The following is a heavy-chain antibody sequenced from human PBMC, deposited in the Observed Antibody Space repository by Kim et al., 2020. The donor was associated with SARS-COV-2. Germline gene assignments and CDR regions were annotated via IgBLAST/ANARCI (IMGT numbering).Heavy chain of an antibody. CDR3: ARAPEWFGNGLWAVSMDV. V-gene: IGHV4-59*01. J-gene: IGHJ6*02. D-gene: IGHD3-10*01. Sequence: KSRVTISVDTSKNQFSLKLSSVTAADTAVYYCARAPEWFGNGLWAVSMDVWGQGTTVTVSS.